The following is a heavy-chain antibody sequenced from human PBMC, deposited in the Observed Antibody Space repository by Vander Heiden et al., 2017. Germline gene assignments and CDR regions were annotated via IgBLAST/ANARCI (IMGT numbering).Heavy chain of an antibody. D-gene: IGHD6-6*01. J-gene: IGHJ4*02. CDR1: GFTFSKGW. CDR3: TTDRGIGPRPLFDS. Sequence: EVQLVESGGGLVEPGGSLTLSCAISGFTFSKGWMSWVRQTSAKGLDWVGRIKSRKDGGTTDYAAPVTGRFTISRDDSQNMLYLRMNGLKTEDTALYYCTTDRGIGPRPLFDSWGQGIPVTVSS. CDR2: IKSRKDGGTT. V-gene: IGHV3-15*01.